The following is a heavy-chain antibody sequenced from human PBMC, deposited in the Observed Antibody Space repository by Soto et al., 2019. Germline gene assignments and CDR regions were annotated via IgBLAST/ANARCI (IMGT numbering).Heavy chain of an antibody. CDR1: GYTFTXYG. CDR2: ISAYNGNT. V-gene: IGHV1-18*01. D-gene: IGHD3-22*01. CDR3: AIDYYDSSGYNWFDP. J-gene: IGHJ5*02. Sequence: AASVKVSCKASGYTFTXYGISWVRQAPGQGLEWMGWISAYNGNTNYAQKLQGRVTMTTDTSTSTAYMELRSLRSDDTAVYYCAIDYYDSSGYNWFDPWGQGTLVTVSS.